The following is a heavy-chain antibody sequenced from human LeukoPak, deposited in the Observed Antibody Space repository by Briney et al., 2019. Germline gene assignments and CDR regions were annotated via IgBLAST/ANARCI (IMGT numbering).Heavy chain of an antibody. V-gene: IGHV1-69*05. CDR3: AREEAYCGGDCYFDY. CDR2: IIPIFSTA. D-gene: IGHD2-21*02. CDR1: GGTFSSYA. J-gene: IGHJ4*02. Sequence: GSSVKVSCKASGGTFSSYAISWVRQAPGQGLEWMGGIIPIFSTANYAQKFQGRVTITTDESTSTAYMELSSLRSEDTAVYYCAREEAYCGGDCYFDYWGQGTLVTVSS.